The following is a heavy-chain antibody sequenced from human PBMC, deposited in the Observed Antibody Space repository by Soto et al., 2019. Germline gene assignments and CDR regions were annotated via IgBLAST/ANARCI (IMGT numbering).Heavy chain of an antibody. Sequence: QVQLVQSGAEVKKPGASVKVSCKASGYTFTGYYMHWVRQAPGQGLEWMGWINPKSGGTNYAQKFQGRVTMTRNTSISTAYVELSRLRSDDTAVYYGAGGGLWFGELCGIWGQGTMVTVSS. CDR3: AGGGLWFGELCGI. V-gene: IGHV1-2*02. CDR1: GYTFTGYY. J-gene: IGHJ3*02. CDR2: INPKSGGT. D-gene: IGHD3-10*01.